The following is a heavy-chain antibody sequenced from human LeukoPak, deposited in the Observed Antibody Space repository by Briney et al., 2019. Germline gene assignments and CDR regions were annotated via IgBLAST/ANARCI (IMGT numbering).Heavy chain of an antibody. CDR1: RYTFTGYY. CDR3: ARSDILTGQIDY. V-gene: IGHV1-2*02. J-gene: IGHJ4*02. CDR2: INPNSGGT. D-gene: IGHD3-9*01. Sequence: ASVKVSCKASRYTFTGYYMHWVRQAPGQGLEWMGWINPNSGGTNYAQKFQGRVTMTRDTSISTAYMELSRLRSDDTAVYYCARSDILTGQIDYWGQGTLVTVSS.